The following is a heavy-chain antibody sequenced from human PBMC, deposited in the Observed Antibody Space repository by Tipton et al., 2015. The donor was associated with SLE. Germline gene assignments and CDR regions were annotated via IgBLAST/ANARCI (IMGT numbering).Heavy chain of an antibody. D-gene: IGHD3-16*01. J-gene: IGHJ3*02. V-gene: IGHV4-31*03. CDR1: GDSISNVGYY. CDR3: ARGAVFEPDDAFDI. CDR2: IYYSGSTD. Sequence: TLSLTCTVSGDSISNVGYYWSWIRQHPGKGLEWIGCIYYSGSTDYYDPSLESRVSISIDTSKNEFSLKLSSVTAADTAVYYCARGAVFEPDDAFDIWGQGTMVTVSS.